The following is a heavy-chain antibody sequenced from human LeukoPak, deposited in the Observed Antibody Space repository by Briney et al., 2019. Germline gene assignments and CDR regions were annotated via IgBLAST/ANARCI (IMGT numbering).Heavy chain of an antibody. V-gene: IGHV3-48*04. J-gene: IGHJ4*02. CDR1: GFTFSSYS. CDR3: AKDISHLYGSGSSLDY. CDR2: ISSSSSTI. D-gene: IGHD3-10*01. Sequence: GGSLRLSCAASGFTFSSYSMNWVRQAPGKGLEWVSYISSSSSTIYYADSVKGRFTISRDNAKNSLYLQMNSLRAEDTALYYCAKDISHLYGSGSSLDYWGQGTLVTVSS.